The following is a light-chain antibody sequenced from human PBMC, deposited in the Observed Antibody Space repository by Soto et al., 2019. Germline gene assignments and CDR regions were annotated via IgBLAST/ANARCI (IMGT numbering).Light chain of an antibody. Sequence: GRAPKLLIHGAPSLQSGVPFRFTGSGSGTDFSLTISGLQPEDSATYYCQQSYSTLLSFGGGTKVDIK. CDR3: QQSYSTLLS. J-gene: IGKJ4*01. CDR2: GAP. V-gene: IGKV1-39*01.